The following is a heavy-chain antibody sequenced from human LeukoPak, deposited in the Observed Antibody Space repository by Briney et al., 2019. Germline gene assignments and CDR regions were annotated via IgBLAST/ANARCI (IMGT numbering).Heavy chain of an antibody. CDR2: ISWNSGSI. Sequence: GGSLRLSCAASGFTFDDYAMHWVRHAPGKGLEWVSGISWNSGSIGYADSVKGRFTISRDNAKNSLYLQMNSLRAEDTALYYCAKAPFSYPAAGTWIDYWGQGTLVTVSS. CDR1: GFTFDDYA. J-gene: IGHJ4*02. V-gene: IGHV3-9*01. CDR3: AKAPFSYPAAGTWIDY. D-gene: IGHD6-13*01.